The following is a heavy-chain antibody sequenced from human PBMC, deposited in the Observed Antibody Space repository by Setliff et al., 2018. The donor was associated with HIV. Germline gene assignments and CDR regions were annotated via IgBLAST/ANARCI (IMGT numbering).Heavy chain of an antibody. V-gene: IGHV4-4*02. Sequence: KTSETLSLTCAVSGGLISSSNWWTWVRQPPGRGLEWIGEIHYSGTTYYNPSLQSRVTMAVDTSKNQLSLKLTSMTAADTAVYYCARDPHYFDRSGYYSYFYFDFWGQGTLVTVSS. CDR1: GGLISSSNW. CDR2: IHYSGTT. D-gene: IGHD3-22*01. CDR3: ARDPHYFDRSGYYSYFYFDF. J-gene: IGHJ4*02.